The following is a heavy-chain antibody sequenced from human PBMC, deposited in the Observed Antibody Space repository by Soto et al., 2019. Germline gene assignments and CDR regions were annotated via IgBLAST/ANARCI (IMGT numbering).Heavy chain of an antibody. CDR3: AKNSVSGTSAMDV. CDR2: ISAYNGNT. Sequence: QVQLVQSGAEVKKPGASVRVSCKASGYTFTSYGISWVRQAPGQGLEWMGWISAYNGNTNLPGKYQGRVTMSINTSTTTGQMELRSLRSDDTAVYYCAKNSVSGTSAMDVWCQETKVTV. J-gene: IGHJ6*02. D-gene: IGHD3-10*01. V-gene: IGHV1-18*04. CDR1: GYTFTSYG.